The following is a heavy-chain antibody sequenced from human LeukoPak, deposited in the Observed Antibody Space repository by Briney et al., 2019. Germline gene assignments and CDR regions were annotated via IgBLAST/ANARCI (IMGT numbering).Heavy chain of an antibody. CDR1: GGSFSGYY. CDR2: INHSGST. V-gene: IGHV4-34*01. CDR3: ARGRGYCSSTSCSIHFDY. J-gene: IGHJ4*02. Sequence: PSETLSLTCAVYGGSFSGYYWSWIRQPPGKGLELIGEINHSGSTNYNPSLKSRVTISVDTSKNQFSLKLSSVTAADTAVYYCARGRGYCSSTSCSIHFDYWGQGTLVTVSS. D-gene: IGHD2-2*01.